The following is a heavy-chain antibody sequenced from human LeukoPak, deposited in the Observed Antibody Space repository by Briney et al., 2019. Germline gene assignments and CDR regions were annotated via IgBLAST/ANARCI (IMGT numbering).Heavy chain of an antibody. V-gene: IGHV3-21*05. Sequence: PGGSLTLSCAASGFTFSSYEMNWVRQAPGKGLEWVSYISSSSSYIYYADSVKGRFTISRDNAKNSLYLQMNSLRVEDTAVYFCARDYIGGWNDYWGQGTLVTVSS. J-gene: IGHJ4*02. CDR3: ARDYIGGWNDY. CDR2: ISSSSSYI. D-gene: IGHD3-16*01. CDR1: GFTFSSYE.